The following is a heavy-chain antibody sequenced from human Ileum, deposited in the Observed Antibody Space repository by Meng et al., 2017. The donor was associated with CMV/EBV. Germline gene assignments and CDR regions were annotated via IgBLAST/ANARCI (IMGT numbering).Heavy chain of an antibody. V-gene: IGHV1-2*02. Sequence: CKTSGYTFTKYYIPWLRQAPGQGPEWLGWVNCNNGDTRYAQDFQGRVSMTRDTSINTAYMEINGMTSDDTAVYYCVKSLGGNSEDFWGPGTLVTVSS. J-gene: IGHJ4*02. D-gene: IGHD4-23*01. CDR3: VKSLGGNSEDF. CDR2: VNCNNGDT. CDR1: GYTFTKYY.